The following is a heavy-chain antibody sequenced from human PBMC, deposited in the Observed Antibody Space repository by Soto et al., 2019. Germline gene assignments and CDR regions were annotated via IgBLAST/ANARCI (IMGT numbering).Heavy chain of an antibody. CDR2: IIPIFGTA. V-gene: IGHV1-69*13. J-gene: IGHJ4*02. CDR1: GGTFSSYA. CDR3: ARGMAPRITIFGVVTGYFDY. Sequence: SVKVSCKASGGTFSSYAISWVRQAPGQGLEWMGGIIPIFGTANYAQKFQGRVTITADESTSTAYMELSSLRSEDTAVYYCARGMAPRITIFGVVTGYFDYWGQGTLVTVSS. D-gene: IGHD3-3*01.